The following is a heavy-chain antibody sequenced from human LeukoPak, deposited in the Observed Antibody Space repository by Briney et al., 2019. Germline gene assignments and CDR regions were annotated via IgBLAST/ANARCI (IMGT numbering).Heavy chain of an antibody. CDR3: AREGYSSGWSGGVFDY. V-gene: IGHV1-8*01. CDR1: GYTFTSYD. D-gene: IGHD6-19*01. CDR2: MNPNSGNA. Sequence: ASVKVSCKASGYTFTSYDINWVRQATGQGLEWMGWMNPNSGNAGYAQKFQGRVTMTRNTSISTAYMELSSLRSEDTAVYYCAREGYSSGWSGGVFDYWGQGTLVTVSS. J-gene: IGHJ4*02.